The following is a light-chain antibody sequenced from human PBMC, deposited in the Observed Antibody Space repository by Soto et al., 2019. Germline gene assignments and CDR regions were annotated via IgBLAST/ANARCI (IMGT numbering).Light chain of an antibody. CDR3: AAWDDSLNGWV. CDR2: SNN. V-gene: IGLV1-44*01. J-gene: IGLJ3*02. CDR1: SSNIGSNT. Sequence: QSVLTQPPSASGTPGQRVTISCSGSSSNIGSNTVNWYQQLPGTAPKLLIYSNNQLPSGVPDRFSGSKSGTSASLAISGLHSEDEANYYCAAWDDSLNGWVFGGGTKLTVL.